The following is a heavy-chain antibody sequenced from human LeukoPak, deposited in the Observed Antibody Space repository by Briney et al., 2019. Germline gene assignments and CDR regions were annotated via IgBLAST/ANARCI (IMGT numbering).Heavy chain of an antibody. Sequence: GGSLRLSCAASGVTFSSYWMSWVREAPGKGLEWVANIKQDGSEKYYVDSVKGRFTISRDNAKNSLYLQMNSLRAEDTAVYYCARQKSSGWAYWGHGTLVTVSS. D-gene: IGHD6-19*01. J-gene: IGHJ4*01. V-gene: IGHV3-7*01. CDR1: GVTFSSYW. CDR2: IKQDGSEK. CDR3: ARQKSSGWAY.